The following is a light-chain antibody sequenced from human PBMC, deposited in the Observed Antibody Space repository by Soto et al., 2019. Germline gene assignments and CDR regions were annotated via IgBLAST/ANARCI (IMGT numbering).Light chain of an antibody. CDR3: SSYTSGSTWV. CDR2: DVT. Sequence: QSALTQPASVSGSPGQSITISCTGTSSDVGGYNYVSWYQHHPGKAPKLMIYDVTNRPSGISNRFSGSKSGSTASLTISGLQAEDEAHYYCSSYTSGSTWVFGGGTKLTVL. J-gene: IGLJ3*02. CDR1: SSDVGGYNY. V-gene: IGLV2-14*01.